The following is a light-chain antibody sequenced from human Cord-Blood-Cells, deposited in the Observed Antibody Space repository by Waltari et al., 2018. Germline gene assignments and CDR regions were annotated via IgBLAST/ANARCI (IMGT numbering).Light chain of an antibody. J-gene: IGKJ4*01. V-gene: IGKV4-1*01. CDR3: QQYYSTPLT. CDR2: WAS. Sequence: DIVMTQSPDSLAVSLGERATINCKSSQSVLYSSNNKNYLAWYQQKPGQPPKLLIYWASTQETGVPDRFSGSGSGTDFTLTISSLQAEDLAVYYCQQYYSTPLTFGQGTKVEIK. CDR1: QSVLYSSNNKNY.